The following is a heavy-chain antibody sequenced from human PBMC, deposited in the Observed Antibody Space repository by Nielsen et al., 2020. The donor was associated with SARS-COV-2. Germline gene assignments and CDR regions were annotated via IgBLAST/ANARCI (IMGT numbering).Heavy chain of an antibody. Sequence: SETLSLTCAVYGGSFSGYYWSWIRQPPGKGLEWIGEINHTGSTNYNPSLKSRVTISVDTSKNQFSLQLNSVTPEDTAVYYCARGAYDFWSGYYNFDQWGQGTLVTVSS. CDR1: GGSFSGYY. V-gene: IGHV4-34*01. J-gene: IGHJ4*02. CDR3: ARGAYDFWSGYYNFDQ. CDR2: INHTGST. D-gene: IGHD3-3*01.